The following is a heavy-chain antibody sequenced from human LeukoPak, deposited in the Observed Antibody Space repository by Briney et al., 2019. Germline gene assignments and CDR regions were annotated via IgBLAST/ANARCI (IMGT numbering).Heavy chain of an antibody. Sequence: GGSLRLSCAVSGFTFSSYGMSWVRQAPGRGLEWVSAISGSGGSTYYADSVKGRFTISRDNSKNTLYLQMNSLRGEDTAVYYCVKDRVTGRPAILDYWGQGTLVTVSS. J-gene: IGHJ4*02. CDR2: ISGSGGST. CDR1: GFTFSSYG. V-gene: IGHV3-23*01. CDR3: VKDRVTGRPAILDY. D-gene: IGHD2-2*02.